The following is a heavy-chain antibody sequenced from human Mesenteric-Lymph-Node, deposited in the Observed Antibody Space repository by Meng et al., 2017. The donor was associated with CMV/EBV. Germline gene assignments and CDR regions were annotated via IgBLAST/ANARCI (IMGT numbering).Heavy chain of an antibody. CDR3: ARGGVAAASP. V-gene: IGHV4-34*01. D-gene: IGHD6-6*01. CDR2: INHSGRT. J-gene: IGHJ4*02. Sequence: SETLSLTCAVYGGSFSGYYWSWIRQPPGKGLEWIGEINHSGRTNYNPSLKSRVTISVDTSKNQFSLKLSSVTAADTAVYYCARGGVAAASPWGQGTLVTVSS. CDR1: GGSFSGYY.